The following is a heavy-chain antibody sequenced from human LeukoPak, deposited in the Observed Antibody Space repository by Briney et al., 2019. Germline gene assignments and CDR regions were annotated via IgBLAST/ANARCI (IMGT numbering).Heavy chain of an antibody. CDR2: ISGSGGST. D-gene: IGHD1-1*01. J-gene: IGHJ4*02. CDR3: AKNKDWNDEELDY. CDR1: GFTFSSYA. V-gene: IGHV3-23*01. Sequence: GGSLRPSCAVSGFTFSSYAMSWVRQAPGKGLEWVSAISGSGGSTYYADSVKGRFTISRDNSKNTLYPQMNSLRAEDTAVYYCAKNKDWNDEELDYWGQGTLVTVSS.